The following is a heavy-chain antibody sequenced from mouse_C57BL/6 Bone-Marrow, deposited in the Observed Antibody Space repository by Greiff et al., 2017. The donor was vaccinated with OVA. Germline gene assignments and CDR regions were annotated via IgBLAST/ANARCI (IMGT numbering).Heavy chain of an antibody. CDR1: GYTFTSYW. Sequence: QVQLQEPGAELVKPGASVKLSCKASGYTFTSYWMHWVKQRPGQGLEWIGMIHPNSGSTNYNEKFTSKATLTVDKSSSTVYIQLSSLTSEDSAVYYCAQCLRFDYWGQGTTLTVSA. V-gene: IGHV1-64*01. CDR2: IHPNSGST. D-gene: IGHD6-2*01. J-gene: IGHJ2*01. CDR3: AQCLRFDY.